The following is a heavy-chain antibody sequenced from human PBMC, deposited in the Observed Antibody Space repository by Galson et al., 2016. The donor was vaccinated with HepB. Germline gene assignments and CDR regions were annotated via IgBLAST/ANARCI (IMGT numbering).Heavy chain of an antibody. Sequence: SETLSLTCTVSGDSINSVNDYWGWVRQPPGKGLEWVATVFYGGNTYSNPSLKSRLTVSIHAPKNQFSLRLSSVTAADTAVYYCMKVGTNSWHNNWFGPWGQGILVTVSS. CDR3: MKVGTNSWHNNWFGP. D-gene: IGHD2-21*02. V-gene: IGHV4-39*07. CDR2: VFYGGNT. CDR1: GDSINSVNDY. J-gene: IGHJ5*02.